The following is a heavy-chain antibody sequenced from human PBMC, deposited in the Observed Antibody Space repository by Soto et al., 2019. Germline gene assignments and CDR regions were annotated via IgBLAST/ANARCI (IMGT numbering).Heavy chain of an antibody. J-gene: IGHJ6*02. CDR3: TRDRPYYYGSGTSYGMDV. CDR1: GFTFGDYA. V-gene: IGHV3-49*03. D-gene: IGHD3-10*01. CDR2: IRSKAFGGTT. Sequence: GGSLRLSCTASGFTFGDYAMSWFRQAPGRGPEWVGFIRSKAFGGTTEYAASVKGRFTISRDDSKSIAYLQMNSLKTEDKAVYYCTRDRPYYYGSGTSYGMDVWGQGTTVTVSS.